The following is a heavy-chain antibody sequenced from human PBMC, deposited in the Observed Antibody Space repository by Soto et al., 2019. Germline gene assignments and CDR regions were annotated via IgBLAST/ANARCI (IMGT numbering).Heavy chain of an antibody. CDR2: IYYSGST. CDR3: ARRGFRHDYGDHFDY. J-gene: IGHJ4*02. Sequence: PSETLSLTCTVSGGSISSSSYYWGWIRQPPGKGLEWTGSIYYSGSTYYNPSLKSRVTISVDTSKNQFSLKLSSVTAADTAVYYCARRGFRHDYGDHFDYCSQGTLATVSS. D-gene: IGHD4-17*01. CDR1: GGSISSSSYY. V-gene: IGHV4-39*01.